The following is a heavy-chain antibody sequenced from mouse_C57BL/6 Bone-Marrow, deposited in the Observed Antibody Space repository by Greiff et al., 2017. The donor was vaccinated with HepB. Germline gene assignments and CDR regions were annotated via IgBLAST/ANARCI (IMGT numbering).Heavy chain of an antibody. D-gene: IGHD2-4*01. CDR2: ISNGGGST. CDR1: GFTFSDYY. CDR3: ARRPYDYPYYYAMDY. J-gene: IGHJ4*01. Sequence: EVKLQESGGGLVQPGGSLKLSCAASGFTFSDYYMYWVRQTPEKRLEWVAYISNGGGSTYYPDTVKGRFTISRDNAKNTLYLQMSRLKSEDTAMYYCARRPYDYPYYYAMDYWGQGTSVTVSS. V-gene: IGHV5-12*01.